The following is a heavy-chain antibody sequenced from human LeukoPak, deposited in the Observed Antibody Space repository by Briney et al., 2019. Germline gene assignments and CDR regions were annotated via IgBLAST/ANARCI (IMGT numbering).Heavy chain of an antibody. D-gene: IGHD2-2*01. CDR3: ARDRVPAAITLDAFDI. CDR2: IYHSGST. CDR1: GYSISSGYY. Sequence: PSETLSLTCAVSGYSISSGYYWGWIRQPPGKGLEWIGSIYHSGSTYYNPSLKSRVTISVDTSKNQFSLKLSSLTAADTAVYYCARDRVPAAITLDAFDIWGQGTMGTVSS. J-gene: IGHJ3*02. V-gene: IGHV4-38-2*02.